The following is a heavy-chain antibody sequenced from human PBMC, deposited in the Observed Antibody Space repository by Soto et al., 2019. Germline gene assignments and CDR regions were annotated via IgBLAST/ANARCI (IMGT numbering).Heavy chain of an antibody. CDR3: ARMWSGYNSH. D-gene: IGHD6-25*01. CDR2: ITHGGST. J-gene: IGHJ4*01. V-gene: IGHV4-34*01. CDR1: GGSFDGTY. Sequence: SETLSLTCVLNGGSFDGTYWSCLRHPPGKGLEWIGDITHGGSTNFNPSLKSRVTLAVDTSKNQFSLRLSSVTAADTAVYYCARMWSGYNSHWGHGILVTVS.